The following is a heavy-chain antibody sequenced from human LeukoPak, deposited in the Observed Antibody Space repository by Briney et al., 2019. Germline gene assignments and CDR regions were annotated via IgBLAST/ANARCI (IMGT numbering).Heavy chain of an antibody. V-gene: IGHV3-48*03. CDR2: ISSSDSTI. CDR1: GFTFSSYE. D-gene: IGHD1-1*01. Sequence: GGTLRLSCAASGFTFSSYEMNWVRQAPEKGLEWVSYISSSDSTIYYADSVKGRFTISRDNAKNSLYLQMNSLRAGDTAVYYCARGRTTGDYWGQGTLVTVSS. CDR3: ARGRTTGDY. J-gene: IGHJ4*02.